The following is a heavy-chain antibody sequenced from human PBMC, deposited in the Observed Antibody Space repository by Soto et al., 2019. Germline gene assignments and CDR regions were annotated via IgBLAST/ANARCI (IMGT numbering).Heavy chain of an antibody. CDR1: GGSFSDYY. D-gene: IGHD3-9*01. CDR3: NYGYFAWLPQSPIDY. V-gene: IGHV4-34*01. CDR2: INHSGSR. J-gene: IGHJ4*02. Sequence: SETLSLTCAVYGGSFSDYYWSWIRQPPGKGLEWIGEINHSGSRNSNPSLKSRVTISVDTSKSQLSLRLTSVTAADTAVYYCNYGYFAWLPQSPIDYWAQGTLVTVSS.